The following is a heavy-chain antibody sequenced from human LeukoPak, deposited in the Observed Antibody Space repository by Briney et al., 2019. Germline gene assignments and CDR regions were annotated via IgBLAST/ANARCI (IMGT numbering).Heavy chain of an antibody. Sequence: GGSLRLSCAASGFTFSYYYMSWIRQAPGKGLDWVSYISSSGSTIYYADSVKGRFTISRDNAKNSLYLQMNSLRAEDTAVYYCARARGPGKLLFDPWGQGTLVTVSS. CDR2: ISSSGSTI. V-gene: IGHV3-11*01. CDR3: ARARGPGKLLFDP. J-gene: IGHJ5*02. D-gene: IGHD3-10*01. CDR1: GFTFSYYY.